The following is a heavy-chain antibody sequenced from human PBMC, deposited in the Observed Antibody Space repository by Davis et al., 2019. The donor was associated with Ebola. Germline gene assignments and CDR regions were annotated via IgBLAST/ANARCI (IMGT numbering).Heavy chain of an antibody. J-gene: IGHJ3*02. D-gene: IGHD2/OR15-2a*01. Sequence: GESLQISCAASGFTFSSYSMNWVRQAPGRGLEWLSSITSSSSYIYYADSVRGRFTISRDNAKNSLYLQMNSLRADDTAVYYCVRDVTIWGQGTMVTVSS. V-gene: IGHV3-21*01. CDR1: GFTFSSYS. CDR3: VRDVTI. CDR2: ITSSSSYI.